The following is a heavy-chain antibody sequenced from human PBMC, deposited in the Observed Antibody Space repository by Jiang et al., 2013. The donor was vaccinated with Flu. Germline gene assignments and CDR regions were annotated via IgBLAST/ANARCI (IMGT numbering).Heavy chain of an antibody. V-gene: IGHV1-2*02. J-gene: IGHJ4*02. Sequence: GAEVKKPGADSEGLLQGFWIHLHRLYFHWVRQAPGQGLEWMGWINPNGTDTNYAQKFQGRVTMTRDTSISTAYMELSGLTSDDTAIYYCARDPDTPVPIDFWGQG. D-gene: IGHD5-18*01. CDR3: ARDPDTPVPIDF. CDR2: INPNGTDT. CDR1: IHLHRLY.